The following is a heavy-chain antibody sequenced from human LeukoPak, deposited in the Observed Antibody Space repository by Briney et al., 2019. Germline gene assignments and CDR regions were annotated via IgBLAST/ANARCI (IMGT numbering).Heavy chain of an antibody. J-gene: IGHJ4*02. V-gene: IGHV3-53*01. Sequence: GGSLRLSCAASGFTVSSSYMNWVRQAPGKGLEWVSVIYSGGSTDYADSVKGRFTISRDSSTNTLYLQMNRLRAEDTAVYYCTRGTTYIWGNYLHDYWGQGALVTVSS. CDR1: GFTVSSSY. CDR2: IYSGGST. D-gene: IGHD3-16*01. CDR3: TRGTTYIWGNYLHDY.